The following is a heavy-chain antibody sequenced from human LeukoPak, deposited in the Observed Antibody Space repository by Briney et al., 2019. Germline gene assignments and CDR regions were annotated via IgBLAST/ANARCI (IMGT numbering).Heavy chain of an antibody. CDR2: IYYSGST. D-gene: IGHD5-18*01. CDR3: ARGAAGYSYG. J-gene: IGHJ4*02. V-gene: IGHV4-59*01. Sequence: GSLRLSCTASGFTFSDYAMSWIRQPPGKGLEWIGYIYYSGSTNYNPSLKSRVTISVDTSKNQFSLKLSSVTAADTAVYYCARGAAGYSYGWGQGTLVTVSS. CDR1: GFTFSDYA.